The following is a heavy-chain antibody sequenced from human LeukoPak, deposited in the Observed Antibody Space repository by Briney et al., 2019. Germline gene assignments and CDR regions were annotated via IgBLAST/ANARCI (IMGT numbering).Heavy chain of an antibody. CDR1: GGSISSSTYY. Sequence: SETLSLTCTVSGGSISSSTYYWGWIRQPPGKGLEWIGNIFYSGSTYYNPSLMSRVTISVDTSKNQFSLKLISVTAADTAMYYCARSTLRFLVSTACYFDYWGQGTLVTVYS. CDR2: IFYSGST. CDR3: ARSTLRFLVSTACYFDY. V-gene: IGHV4-39*01. J-gene: IGHJ4*02. D-gene: IGHD3-3*01.